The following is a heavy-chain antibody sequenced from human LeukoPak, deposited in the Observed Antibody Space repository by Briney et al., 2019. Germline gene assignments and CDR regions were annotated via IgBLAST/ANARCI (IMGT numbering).Heavy chain of an antibody. Sequence: SVKVSCKASGDTFSSYAISWVRQAPGQGLEWMGRIIPIFGIANYAQKFQGRVTITADKSTSTAYMELSSLRSEDTAVYYCAREDTENDYVWGSYRYPFDYWGQGTLVTVSS. CDR1: GDTFSSYA. V-gene: IGHV1-69*04. J-gene: IGHJ4*02. CDR3: AREDTENDYVWGSYRYPFDY. CDR2: IIPIFGIA. D-gene: IGHD3-16*02.